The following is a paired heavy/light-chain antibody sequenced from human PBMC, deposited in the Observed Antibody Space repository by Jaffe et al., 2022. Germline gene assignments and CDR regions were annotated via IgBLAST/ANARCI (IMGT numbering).Light chain of an antibody. J-gene: IGLJ2*01. CDR2: EDK. Sequence: SYELTQTPSVSVSPGQTASITCSGDRLGDKYASWYQQKPGQSPVLVIYEDKKRPSGIPERFSGSNSGNSATLTISGTQLMDEADYYCQAYDRNTVVFGGGTKLTVL. V-gene: IGLV3-1*01. CDR1: RLGDKY. CDR3: QAYDRNTVV.
Heavy chain of an antibody. D-gene: IGHD2-2*01. CDR1: GYTFTTYS. CDR3: ARDHMPWDV. CDR2: INTNTGNP. J-gene: IGHJ6*04. V-gene: IGHV7-4-1*02. Sequence: QVQLVQSGSELKKSGASVKVSCKASGYTFTTYSINWVRQAPGQRPEWMGWINTNTGNPTYAQGFSGRFVFSLDTSVSTAYLQISSLKAEDTAVYYCARDHMPWDVWGTGTTVTVSS.